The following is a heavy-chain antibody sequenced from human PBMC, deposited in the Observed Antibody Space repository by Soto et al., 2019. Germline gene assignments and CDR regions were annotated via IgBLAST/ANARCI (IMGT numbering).Heavy chain of an antibody. D-gene: IGHD3-16*02. J-gene: IGHJ4*02. CDR3: ARGDKLSLYPQLDY. V-gene: IGHV1-2*04. CDR2: INVNSGGT. CDR1: GYTFTGNY. Sequence: QVQLVQSGAEGKKPGASVKVSCKASGYTFTGNYMHWVRQAPGQGFEWMGWINVNSGGTKYAQKFQGWVTMIRDTSISTAYMELSRLRSDDTAVYYCARGDKLSLYPQLDYWGQGTLVSVSS.